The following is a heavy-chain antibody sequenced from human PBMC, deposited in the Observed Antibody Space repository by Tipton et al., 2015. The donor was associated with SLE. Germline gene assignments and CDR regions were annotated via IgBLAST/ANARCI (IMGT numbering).Heavy chain of an antibody. V-gene: IGHV1-69*09. CDR1: GGTFSSYG. J-gene: IGHJ4*02. CDR3: ARLAHGHFDS. CDR2: IIPLLGIT. Sequence: QVQLVQSGAEVKKPGSSVKVSCKVSGGTFSSYGVSWVRQAPGQGLEWMGGIIPLLGITNYAPKFQGKVSVTAATDTNTAYMELSSLRSEDTAMYYCARLAHGHFDSWGQGTLVTVSS.